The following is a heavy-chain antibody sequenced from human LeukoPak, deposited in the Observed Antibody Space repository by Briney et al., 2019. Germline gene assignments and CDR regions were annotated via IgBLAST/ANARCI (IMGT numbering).Heavy chain of an antibody. CDR2: ISGSGGST. D-gene: IGHD3-10*01. J-gene: IGHJ6*02. Sequence: GGSLRLSCAASGFTFSSYAMSWVRQAPGRGLEWVSAISGSGGSTYYADSVKGRFTISRDNSKNTLYLQMNSLRAEDTAVYYCAKDLPRITMVRGVTYGMDVWGQGTTVTVSS. CDR3: AKDLPRITMVRGVTYGMDV. CDR1: GFTFSSYA. V-gene: IGHV3-23*01.